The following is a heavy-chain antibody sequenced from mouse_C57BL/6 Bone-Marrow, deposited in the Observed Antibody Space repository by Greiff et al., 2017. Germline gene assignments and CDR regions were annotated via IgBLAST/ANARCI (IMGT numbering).Heavy chain of an antibody. CDR3: ARDYSNPLDY. J-gene: IGHJ2*01. CDR1: GFTFSSYA. Sequence: EVKLMESGGGLVKPGGSLKLSCAASGFTFSSYAMSWVRQTPEKRLEWVATISDGGSYTYYPDNVKGRFTISRDNAKNNLYLQMSRLKSEDTAMYYCARDYSNPLDYWGEGTTLTVSS. D-gene: IGHD2-5*01. V-gene: IGHV5-4*01. CDR2: ISDGGSYT.